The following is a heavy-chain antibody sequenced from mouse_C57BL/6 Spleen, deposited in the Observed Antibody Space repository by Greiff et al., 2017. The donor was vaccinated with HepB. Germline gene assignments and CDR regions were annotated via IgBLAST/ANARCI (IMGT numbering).Heavy chain of an antibody. CDR1: GYSITSDY. CDR2: ISYSGST. V-gene: IGHV3-8*01. CDR3: ARGKVLLPYFDY. Sequence: VQLQQSGPGLAKPSQTLSLTCSVTGYSITSDYWNWIRKFPGNKLECMGYISYSGSTYYNPSLKSRISITRDTSKKQYYLQLNSVTTEDTATYNCARGKVLLPYFDYWGQGTTLTVSS. J-gene: IGHJ2*01. D-gene: IGHD1-1*01.